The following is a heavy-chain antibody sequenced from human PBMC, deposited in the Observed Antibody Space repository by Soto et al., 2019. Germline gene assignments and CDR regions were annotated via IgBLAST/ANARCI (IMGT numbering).Heavy chain of an antibody. V-gene: IGHV1-18*01. CDR3: ARDPVLYYDSSGHVPPYYGMDV. Sequence: ASVKVSCKASGYTFTSYGISWVRQAPGQGLEWMGWISAYNGNTNYAQKLQGRVTMTTDTSTSTAYMELRSLRSDDTAVYYCARDPVLYYDSSGHVPPYYGMDVWGQGTTVTVSS. D-gene: IGHD3-22*01. J-gene: IGHJ6*02. CDR1: GYTFTSYG. CDR2: ISAYNGNT.